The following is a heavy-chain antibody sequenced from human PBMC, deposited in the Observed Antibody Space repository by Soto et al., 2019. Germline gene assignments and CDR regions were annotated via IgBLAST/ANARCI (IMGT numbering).Heavy chain of an antibody. D-gene: IGHD3-9*01. J-gene: IGHJ6*02. CDR3: AKGGILTGYYGRYYGMDV. V-gene: IGHV3-23*01. Sequence: GGSLRLSCAASGFTFSSYAMSWVRQAPGKGLEWVSAISGSGGSTYYADSVKGRFTISRDNSKNTLYLQMNSLRAEDTAVYYCAKGGILTGYYGRYYGMDVWGQGTTVTVSS. CDR1: GFTFSSYA. CDR2: ISGSGGST.